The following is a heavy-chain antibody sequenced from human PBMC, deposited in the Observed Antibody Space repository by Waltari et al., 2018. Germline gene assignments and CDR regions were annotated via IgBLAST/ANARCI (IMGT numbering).Heavy chain of an antibody. Sequence: EVQLVESGGGLIQPGGSLRLSCAASGFTVSSNYMSWVRQAPGKGLEWVAVIYSGGSTYYADSVKGRFTISRDNSKNTLYLQMNSLRAEDTAVYYCARDKVVGAGPKLYYYYGMDVWGQGTTVTVSS. J-gene: IGHJ6*02. CDR2: IYSGGST. CDR3: ARDKVVGAGPKLYYYYGMDV. D-gene: IGHD3-22*01. V-gene: IGHV3-53*01. CDR1: GFTVSSNY.